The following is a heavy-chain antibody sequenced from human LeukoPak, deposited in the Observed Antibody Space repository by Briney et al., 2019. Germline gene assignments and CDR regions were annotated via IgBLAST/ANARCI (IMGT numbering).Heavy chain of an antibody. Sequence: GASVKVSCKASGYTFTSYYMHRVRQAPGQGLEWMGIINPSGGSTSYAQKFQGRVTMTRDTSTSTVYMELSSLRSEDTAVYYCARTTLGSSGPGYDYGEGYFDYWGQGTLVTVSS. CDR1: GYTFTSYY. CDR3: ARTTLGSSGPGYDYGEGYFDY. J-gene: IGHJ4*02. CDR2: INPSGGST. V-gene: IGHV1-46*01. D-gene: IGHD5-12*01.